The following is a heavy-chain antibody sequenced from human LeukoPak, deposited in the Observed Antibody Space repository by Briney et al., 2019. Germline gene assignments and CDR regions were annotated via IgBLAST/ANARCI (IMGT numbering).Heavy chain of an antibody. CDR3: ARDPRTTIFGVVTPFDY. Sequence: ASVKVSCKASGYTFTGYYMHWVRQAPGQGLEWMGWINPNGGGTNYAQKFQGRVTMTRDTSISTAYMELSRLRSDDTAVYYCARDPRTTIFGVVTPFDYWGQGTLVTVSS. CDR1: GYTFTGYY. V-gene: IGHV1-2*02. D-gene: IGHD3-3*01. CDR2: INPNGGGT. J-gene: IGHJ4*02.